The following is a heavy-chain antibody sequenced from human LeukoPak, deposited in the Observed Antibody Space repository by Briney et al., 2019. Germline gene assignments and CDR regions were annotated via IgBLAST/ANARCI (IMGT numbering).Heavy chain of an antibody. J-gene: IGHJ3*02. D-gene: IGHD7-27*01. CDR1: GGSISRSNYY. CDR3: ARPFNTGDVDAFDI. V-gene: IGHV4-39*01. CDR2: IYYSGNT. Sequence: SETLSLTCNVSGGSISRSNYYWGWIRQPPGKGLEWLGNIYYSGNTHYNPSLKSRVTISIDTSKNQFSLKLSSVTGADTAVYYCARPFNTGDVDAFDIWGQGTMVTVSS.